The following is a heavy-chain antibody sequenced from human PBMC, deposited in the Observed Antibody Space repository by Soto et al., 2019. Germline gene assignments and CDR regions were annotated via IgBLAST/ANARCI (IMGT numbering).Heavy chain of an antibody. V-gene: IGHV4-39*01. CDR1: GGSISSSSYY. J-gene: IGHJ6*02. CDR2: IYYSGST. Sequence: SETLSLTCTVSGGSISSSSYYWGWIRQPPGKGLEWIGSIYYSGSTYYNPSLKSRVTISVDTSKNQFSLKLSSVTAADTAVYYCARIWGVVTTQFIYYYYGMDAWGQGTTVTVSS. CDR3: ARIWGVVTTQFIYYYYGMDA. D-gene: IGHD2-21*02.